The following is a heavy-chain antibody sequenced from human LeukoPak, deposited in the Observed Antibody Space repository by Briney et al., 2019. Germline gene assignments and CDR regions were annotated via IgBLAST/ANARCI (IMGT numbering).Heavy chain of an antibody. CDR3: ARDLGIAAAGPYYFDY. CDR2: ISSSSSYI. Sequence: GGSLRLSCAASGFTFSSYSMNWVRQAPGKGLEWVSSISSSSSYIYYADSVKGRFTISRDNAKNSLYLQMNSLRAEDMAVYYCARDLGIAAAGPYYFDYWGQGTLVTVSS. D-gene: IGHD6-13*01. J-gene: IGHJ4*02. V-gene: IGHV3-21*01. CDR1: GFTFSSYS.